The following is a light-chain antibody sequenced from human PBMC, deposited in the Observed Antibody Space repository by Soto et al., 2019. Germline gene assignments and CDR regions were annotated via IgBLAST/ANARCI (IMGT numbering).Light chain of an antibody. J-gene: IGKJ1*01. V-gene: IGKV1-5*03. Sequence: DVQMTQSPSTLSASVGDRVTITCRASQSVRSWLAWYQQTPGKAPKALIYKASNLESGVPSRFSGSGSGTEFTLTINSLQPDDSATYYCQQYNNFPWTFGQGTKVEI. CDR3: QQYNNFPWT. CDR1: QSVRSW. CDR2: KAS.